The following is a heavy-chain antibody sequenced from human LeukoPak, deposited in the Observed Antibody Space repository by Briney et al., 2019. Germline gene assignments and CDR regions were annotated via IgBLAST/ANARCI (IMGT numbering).Heavy chain of an antibody. CDR1: GFTVSSNH. CDR2: IYSHGDT. D-gene: IGHD3-16*01. Sequence: GGSLRLSCAVSGFTVSSNHMSWVRQAPGKGLEWVSVIYSHGDTYYADSVKGRFTISRDTSKNTLYLRMNSLRAEDTAVYYCVRHTTSGYYFDFWGQGTLVTVSS. J-gene: IGHJ4*02. V-gene: IGHV3-66*04. CDR3: VRHTTSGYYFDF.